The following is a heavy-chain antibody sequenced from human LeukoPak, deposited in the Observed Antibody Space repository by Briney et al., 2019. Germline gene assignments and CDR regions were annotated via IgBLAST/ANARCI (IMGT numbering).Heavy chain of an antibody. V-gene: IGHV4-4*07. CDR3: ARDPHPYSSGWGKFDY. CDR1: GGSISNYY. D-gene: IGHD6-19*01. CDR2: IYTSGST. J-gene: IGHJ4*02. Sequence: SETLSLTCTVSGGSISNYYWSWIRQPAGKGLEWIGRIYTSGSTNYNPSLKSRVTMSVDTSKNQFSLKLSSVTAADTAVYYCARDPHPYSSGWGKFDYWGQGTLVTVSS.